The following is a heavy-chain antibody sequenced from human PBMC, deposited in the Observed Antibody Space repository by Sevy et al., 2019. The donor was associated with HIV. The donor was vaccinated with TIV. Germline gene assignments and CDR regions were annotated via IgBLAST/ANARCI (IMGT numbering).Heavy chain of an antibody. CDR2: ISHSGST. Sequence: SETLSLTCAVSGYSISSGYYWGWIRQPPGRGLEWIGSISHSGSTYYNLSLKGRFTISVDTSKNQFSLKLSSVTAADTAVYYCARSVSGFDYWGQGTLVTVSS. CDR3: ARSVSGFDY. J-gene: IGHJ4*02. CDR1: GYSISSGYY. V-gene: IGHV4-38-2*01. D-gene: IGHD3-16*01.